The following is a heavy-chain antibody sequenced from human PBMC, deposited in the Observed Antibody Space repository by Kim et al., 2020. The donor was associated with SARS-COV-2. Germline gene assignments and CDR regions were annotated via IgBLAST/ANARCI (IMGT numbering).Heavy chain of an antibody. J-gene: IGHJ5*02. V-gene: IGHV3-7*03. D-gene: IGHD3-10*01. CDR1: GFTFSNFW. CDR3: ATSMVRSAYDH. Sequence: GGSLRLSCIASGFTFSNFWMAWVRQAPGKGLEWVANMNLGGSEKGYADSVKGRFTISRDDAKKSVSLQMNSLRVEDTAVYYCATSMVRSAYDHWGQGTPVTVSS. CDR2: MNLGGSEK.